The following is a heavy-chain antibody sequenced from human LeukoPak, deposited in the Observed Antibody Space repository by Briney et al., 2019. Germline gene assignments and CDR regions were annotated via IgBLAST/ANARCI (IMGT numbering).Heavy chain of an antibody. CDR2: TSGDGRIV. CDR1: GVSFTSHW. D-gene: IGHD1-20*01. Sequence: GGSLRLSCAESGVSFTSHWMHWVRQAPGKGLVWVSHTSGDGRIVNYVDSVKGRFTISRDTAKNTLILQMDSLRVEDTAVYYCAASFRITGTTFYYWGQGTMVTVSS. V-gene: IGHV3-74*01. CDR3: AASFRITGTTFYY. J-gene: IGHJ4*02.